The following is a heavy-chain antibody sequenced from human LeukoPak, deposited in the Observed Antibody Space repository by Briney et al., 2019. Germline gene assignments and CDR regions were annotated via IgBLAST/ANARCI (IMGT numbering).Heavy chain of an antibody. J-gene: IGHJ4*02. Sequence: KPSETLSLTCTVSGGSISGYYWSWIRQPPGKGLEWIGNIYSSGSTIYNPSLKSRVTISVDTSTNQFSLKLSSVTAADTAEYYCARRVAGSGYRDFWGQGTLVTVSS. CDR2: IYSSGST. D-gene: IGHD3-22*01. V-gene: IGHV4-4*08. CDR3: ARRVAGSGYRDF. CDR1: GGSISGYY.